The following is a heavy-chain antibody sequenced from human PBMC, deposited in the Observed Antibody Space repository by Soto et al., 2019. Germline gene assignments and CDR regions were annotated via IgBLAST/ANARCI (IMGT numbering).Heavy chain of an antibody. D-gene: IGHD2-8*01. CDR2: IIPIFGTA. V-gene: IGHV1-69*01. CDR1: GGTFSSYA. CDR3: ARGREGYCTNGVCYKPLGY. J-gene: IGHJ4*02. Sequence: QVQLVQSGAEVKKPGSSVKVSCKASGGTFSSYAISWVRQAPGQGLEWMGGIIPIFGTANYAQKFQVRVTITADESTSTADMELSSLRSEDTAVYYCARGREGYCTNGVCYKPLGYWGQGTLVTVSS.